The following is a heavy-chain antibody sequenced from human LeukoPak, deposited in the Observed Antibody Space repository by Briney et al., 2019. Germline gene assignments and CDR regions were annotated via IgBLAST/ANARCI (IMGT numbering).Heavy chain of an antibody. CDR1: GYTFTGYY. CDR2: INPNSGGT. V-gene: IGHV1-2*02. Sequence: ASVKVSCKASGYTFTGYYMHWVRQAPGQGLEWMGCINPNSGGTNYAQKFQGRVTMTRDTSISTAYMELSRLRSDDTAVYYCARDRTPYYYDSSGYISYWGQGTLVTVSS. J-gene: IGHJ4*02. CDR3: ARDRTPYYYDSSGYISY. D-gene: IGHD3-22*01.